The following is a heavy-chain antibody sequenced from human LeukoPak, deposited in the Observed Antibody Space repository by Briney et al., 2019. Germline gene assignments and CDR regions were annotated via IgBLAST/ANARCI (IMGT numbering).Heavy chain of an antibody. D-gene: IGHD3-10*01. CDR1: GGSFSGYY. V-gene: IGHV4-59*01. J-gene: IGHJ4*02. CDR2: IYYSGST. Sequence: PSETLSLTCAVYGGSFSGYYWSWIRQPPGKGLEWIGYIYYSGSTNYNPSLKSRVTISVDTSKNQFSLKLSSVTAADTAVYCCARSYGSGSYYTRIYYFDYWGQGTLVTVSS. CDR3: ARSYGSGSYYTRIYYFDY.